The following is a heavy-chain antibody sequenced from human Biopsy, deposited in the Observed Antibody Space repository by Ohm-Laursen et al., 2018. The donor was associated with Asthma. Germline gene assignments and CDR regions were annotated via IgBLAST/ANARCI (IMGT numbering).Heavy chain of an antibody. J-gene: IGHJ4*02. CDR2: ISYDGSNK. Sequence: SPRLSCAASGFTFSSCAMSWVRQALGKGLEWVAVISYDGSNKYYADSVKGRFTISRDNSKNTLYLQMNSLRAEDTAVYYCASQSSGPDFWSGYYYFDYWGQGTLVTVSS. CDR3: ASQSSGPDFWSGYYYFDY. V-gene: IGHV3-30*03. CDR1: GFTFSSCA. D-gene: IGHD3-3*01.